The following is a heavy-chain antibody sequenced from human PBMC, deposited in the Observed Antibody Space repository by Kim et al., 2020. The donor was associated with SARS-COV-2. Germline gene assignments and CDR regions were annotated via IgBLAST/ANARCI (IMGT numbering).Heavy chain of an antibody. CDR1: GGSIRSYY. D-gene: IGHD3-22*01. J-gene: IGHJ5*02. Sequence: SETLSLTCSVSGGSIRSYYWSWIRQPPGKGLEWIGYSYSLGNTNYNPSLRSRVTMSVYTSKSQISLRLTSVTAADTAGYYCSRVGGGYYLEKRFDLWGQG. CDR2: SYSLGNT. CDR3: SRVGGGYYLEKRFDL. V-gene: IGHV4-59*08.